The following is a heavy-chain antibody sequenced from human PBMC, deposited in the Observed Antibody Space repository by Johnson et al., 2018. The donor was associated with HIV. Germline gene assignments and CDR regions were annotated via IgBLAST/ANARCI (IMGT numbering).Heavy chain of an antibody. D-gene: IGHD1-1*01. CDR2: IRDDGSNK. V-gene: IGHV3-30*02. CDR1: GFTFSSYG. Sequence: QVQVVESGGGVVQPGGSLRLSCAASGFTFSSYGMHWVRQAPGKGLEWVAVIRDDGSNKYYAESVKGRFTISRDNSNNTLYLQMNSLRAEDTAVYYCAKVPRGGACDIWGQGTMVTVSS. J-gene: IGHJ3*02. CDR3: AKVPRGGACDI.